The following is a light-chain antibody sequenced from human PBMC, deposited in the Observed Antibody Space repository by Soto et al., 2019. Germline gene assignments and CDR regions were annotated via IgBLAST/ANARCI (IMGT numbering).Light chain of an antibody. CDR1: QSISRW. Sequence: DVQMTQSPSTLSASVGDRVSITCRASQSISRWLAWYQQQPGKAPKLLIYDASSLESGVPSRFSGSGSGTEFTLTIRSQQPDDFATYYCQQYNSYSPMTFGQGTKAEIK. CDR3: QQYNSYSPMT. V-gene: IGKV1-5*01. J-gene: IGKJ1*01. CDR2: DAS.